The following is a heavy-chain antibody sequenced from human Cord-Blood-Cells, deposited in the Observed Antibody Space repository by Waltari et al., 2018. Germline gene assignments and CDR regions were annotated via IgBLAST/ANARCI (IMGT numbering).Heavy chain of an antibody. CDR1: GGSISSSSSY. CDR2: IYYSGST. Sequence: QLQLQESAPGLVKPSEPLSLTCTVSGGSISSSSSYWGWIRQPPGQGLEWIGSIYYSGSTYYNPSLKSRVTISVDTSKNQFSLKLSSVTAADTAVYYCRGNTLLTTDYWGQGTLVTVSS. D-gene: IGHD1-1*01. J-gene: IGHJ4*02. CDR3: RGNTLLTTDY. V-gene: IGHV4-39*01.